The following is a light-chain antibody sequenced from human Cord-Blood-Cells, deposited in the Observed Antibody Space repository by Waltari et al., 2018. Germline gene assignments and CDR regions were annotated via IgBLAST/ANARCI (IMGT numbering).Light chain of an antibody. CDR2: WAA. V-gene: IGKV4-1*01. CDR1: QSVLYSPNNKTY. CDR3: QQYYSTPPEKIT. Sequence: DIVMTQSPDYLAVSLGERATINCKSSQSVLYSPNNKTYLAWYQQKPGQPPKLLIYWAATREFGVPDRLSGSWSGTDFTLTISSLQAEDVAVYYCQQYYSTPPEKITFGPGTKVDIK. J-gene: IGKJ3*01.